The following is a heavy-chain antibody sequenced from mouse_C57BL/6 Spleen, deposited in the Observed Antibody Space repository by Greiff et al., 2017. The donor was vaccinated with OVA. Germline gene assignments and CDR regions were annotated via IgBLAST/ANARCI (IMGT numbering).Heavy chain of an antibody. Sequence: QVQLQQSGAELVRPGASVTLSCKASGYTFTDYEMHWVKQTPVHGLEWIGAIDPETGGTAYNQKFKGKAILTADKSSSTAYMELRSLTSEDSAVYYCTRGDYDGVGYAMDYWGQGTSVTVSS. D-gene: IGHD2-4*01. CDR1: GYTFTDYE. CDR2: IDPETGGT. CDR3: TRGDYDGVGYAMDY. J-gene: IGHJ4*01. V-gene: IGHV1-15*01.